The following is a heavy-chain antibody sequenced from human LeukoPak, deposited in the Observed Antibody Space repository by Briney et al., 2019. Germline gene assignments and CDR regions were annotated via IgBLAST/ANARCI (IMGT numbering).Heavy chain of an antibody. CDR2: INPNSSGT. CDR1: GYTFTGYY. J-gene: IGHJ5*02. Sequence: GASVKVSCKASGYTFTGYYMHWVRQAPGQGLEWMGWINPNSSGTNYAQKFQGRVTMTRDTSISTAYMELSRLRSDDTAVYYCARQYNWNYDNWFDPWGQGTLVTVSS. V-gene: IGHV1-2*02. D-gene: IGHD1-7*01. CDR3: ARQYNWNYDNWFDP.